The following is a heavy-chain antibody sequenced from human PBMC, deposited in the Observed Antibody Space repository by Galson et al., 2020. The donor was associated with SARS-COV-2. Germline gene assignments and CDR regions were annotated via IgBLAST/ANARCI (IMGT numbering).Heavy chain of an antibody. D-gene: IGHD1-1*01. V-gene: IGHV1-69*13. CDR2: LIHAFPTE. CDR3: VRGEVQTLDY. J-gene: IGHJ4*02. Sequence: SEKVPYKASGGTFSSSDVNWLRQAPAQGLAWLGGLIHAFPTETYAQKFQGRVKITADEPTTTAYMELTSLRSDDTAVYFCVRGEVQTLDYWGQGTLVTVS. CDR1: GGTFSSSD.